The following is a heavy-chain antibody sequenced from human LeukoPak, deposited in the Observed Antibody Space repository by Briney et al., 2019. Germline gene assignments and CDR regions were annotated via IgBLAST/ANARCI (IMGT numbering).Heavy chain of an antibody. D-gene: IGHD5-18*01. CDR3: ARPAGDTAMVNAFDI. Sequence: GASVKVSCKASGYTFTSYGISWVRQAPGQGLEWMGWISAYNGNTNYAQKLQGRVTMTTDTSTSTAYMKLRSLRSDDTAVYYCARPAGDTAMVNAFDIWGQGTMVTVSS. CDR2: ISAYNGNT. V-gene: IGHV1-18*01. J-gene: IGHJ3*02. CDR1: GYTFTSYG.